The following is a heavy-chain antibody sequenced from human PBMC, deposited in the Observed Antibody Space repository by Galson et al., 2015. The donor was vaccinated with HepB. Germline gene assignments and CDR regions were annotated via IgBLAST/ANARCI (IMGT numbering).Heavy chain of an antibody. J-gene: IGHJ3*01. CDR1: GFTLSTYG. CDR3: ARGSLGPPLIVVPAEFDAFDV. CDR2: ISHDENNR. V-gene: IGHV3-30*03. D-gene: IGHD2-2*01. Sequence: SLRLSCAASGFTLSTYGIHWVRQAPGKGLEWVALISHDENNRYYADSVEGRFTISRDNSKNTLYLQMNSLRAEDTAVYYCARGSLGPPLIVVPAEFDAFDVWGQGTMVTVSS.